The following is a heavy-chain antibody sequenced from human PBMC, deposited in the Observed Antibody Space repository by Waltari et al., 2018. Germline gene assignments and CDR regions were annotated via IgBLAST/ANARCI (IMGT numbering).Heavy chain of an antibody. CDR3: ARIYGSGTFIYMDV. CDR2: FYPGATP. CDR1: GGSIISYY. V-gene: IGHV4-4*07. D-gene: IGHD3-10*01. J-gene: IGHJ6*03. Sequence: QVQLQESGPGLVKPSETLSLTCTVSGGSIISYYWSWIRQPAGKGLEWIGRFYPGATPYHNPSLQTRIRMSVDTSQNQFSLKLSSVTAADTAVYYCARIYGSGTFIYMDVWGKGTTVTVSS.